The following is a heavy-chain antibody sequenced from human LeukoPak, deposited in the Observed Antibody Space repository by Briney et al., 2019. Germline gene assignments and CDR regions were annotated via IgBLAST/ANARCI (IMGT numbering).Heavy chain of an antibody. V-gene: IGHV1-3*01. D-gene: IGHD6-19*01. CDR1: GYTFTSYA. J-gene: IGHJ3*02. CDR2: INAGNGNT. Sequence: ASAKVSCKASGYTFTSYAMHWVRQAPGQRLEWMGWINAGNGNTKYSQKFQGRVTITRDTSASTAYMELSSLRSEDTAVYYCARESPLAVDAFDIWGQGTMVTVSS. CDR3: ARESPLAVDAFDI.